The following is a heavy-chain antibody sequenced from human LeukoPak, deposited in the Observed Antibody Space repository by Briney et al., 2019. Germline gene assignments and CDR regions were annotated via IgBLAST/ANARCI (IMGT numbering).Heavy chain of an antibody. Sequence: PGGSLRLXCAASGFIFRSYEMNWVRQAPGKGLEWVSYIGSSGSLIFYADSVKGRFTISRDNIKNLLYLQMNSLRVEDTAVYYCAREDEDAFDIWGQGTMVTVSS. CDR1: GFIFRSYE. CDR3: AREDEDAFDI. CDR2: IGSSGSLI. J-gene: IGHJ3*02. V-gene: IGHV3-48*03.